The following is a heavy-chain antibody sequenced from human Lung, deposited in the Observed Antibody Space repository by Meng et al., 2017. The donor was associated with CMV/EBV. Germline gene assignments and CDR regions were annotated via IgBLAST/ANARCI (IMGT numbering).Heavy chain of an antibody. CDR3: AKAFSASWYREYYDD. Sequence: SCAASEFTFSNYAMSWVRQAPGRGLAWVSAITASGGSTYYADSVKGRFTVSRDNSKNTLYLQMSSLRAEDTALYYCAKAFSASWYREYYDDWGQGKXVTVSS. J-gene: IGHJ4*02. V-gene: IGHV3-23*01. D-gene: IGHD6-13*01. CDR1: EFTFSNYA. CDR2: ITASGGST.